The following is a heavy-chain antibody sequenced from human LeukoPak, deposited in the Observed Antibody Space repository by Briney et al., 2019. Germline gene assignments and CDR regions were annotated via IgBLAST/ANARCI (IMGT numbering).Heavy chain of an antibody. V-gene: IGHV1-2*02. D-gene: IGHD6-19*01. Sequence: ASVKVSCKASGYTFTSYYMHWVRQAPGQGLEWMGWINPNSGGTNYAQKFQGRVTMTRDTSISTAYMELSRLRSDDTAVYYCARDLRYSSGWYHVFDYWGQGTLVTVSS. CDR2: INPNSGGT. J-gene: IGHJ4*02. CDR3: ARDLRYSSGWYHVFDY. CDR1: GYTFTSYY.